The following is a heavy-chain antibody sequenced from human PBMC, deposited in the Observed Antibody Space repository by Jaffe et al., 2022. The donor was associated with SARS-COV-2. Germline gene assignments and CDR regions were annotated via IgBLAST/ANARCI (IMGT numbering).Heavy chain of an antibody. CDR2: IRSNSYGGTA. CDR3: TREADSYGVYYYYYTDV. J-gene: IGHJ6*03. Sequence: EVQLVESGGGLAQPGRSLRLSCTASGFTFGDYAMSWFRQAPGMGLEWVGFIRSNSYGGTAEYAASVKGRFRISRDDSNRITYLQMNSLKTEDTAVYYCTREADSYGVYYYYYTDVWGKGTTVTVS. CDR1: GFTFGDYA. D-gene: IGHD5-18*01. V-gene: IGHV3-49*03.